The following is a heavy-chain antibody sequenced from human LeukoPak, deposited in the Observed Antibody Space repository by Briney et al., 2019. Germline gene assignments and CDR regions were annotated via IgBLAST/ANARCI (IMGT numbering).Heavy chain of an antibody. V-gene: IGHV3-21*01. CDR3: ARTHGDYVPYDAFDI. Sequence: GGSLRLSCAAYGFTFSNYGMSWVRQAPGKGLEWVSAISSDSYYIYYTDSVRGRFTISRDNAQNSLYLQMNSLRAEDTAVYYCARTHGDYVPYDAFDIWGQGTMVTVSS. D-gene: IGHD4-17*01. J-gene: IGHJ3*02. CDR2: ISSDSYYI. CDR1: GFTFSNYG.